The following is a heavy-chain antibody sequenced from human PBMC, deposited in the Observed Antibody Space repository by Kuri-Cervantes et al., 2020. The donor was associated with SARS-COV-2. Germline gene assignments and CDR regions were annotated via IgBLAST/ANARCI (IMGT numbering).Heavy chain of an antibody. V-gene: IGHV4-59*01. Sequence: GSLRLSCTVSGGSISSYYWSWIRQPPGKGLEWIGDIYYSGSTNYNPSLKSRVTISVDTSKNQFSLKLSSVTAADTAVYYCARGEAAAGVWFDPWGQGTLVTVSS. D-gene: IGHD6-13*01. J-gene: IGHJ5*02. CDR1: GGSISSYY. CDR2: IYYSGST. CDR3: ARGEAAAGVWFDP.